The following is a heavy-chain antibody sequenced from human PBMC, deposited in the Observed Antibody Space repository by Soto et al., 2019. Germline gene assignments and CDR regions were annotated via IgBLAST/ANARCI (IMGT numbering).Heavy chain of an antibody. Sequence: GGSLRLSCAASGFTFSVHGMHWVRQAPGKGLEWVGNIWNDGSQQEYADSVQGRFIISRDNFRKTMYLQLTSLRAEETDVYYRARDPSPYTSGWYGIDLWGLGILVT. CDR1: GFTFSVHG. V-gene: IGHV3-33*01. D-gene: IGHD6-19*01. J-gene: IGHJ4*01. CDR3: ARDPSPYTSGWYGIDL. CDR2: IWNDGSQQ.